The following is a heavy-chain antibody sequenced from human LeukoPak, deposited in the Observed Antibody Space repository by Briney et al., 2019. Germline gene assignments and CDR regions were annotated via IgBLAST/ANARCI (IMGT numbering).Heavy chain of an antibody. Sequence: PGGSLRLSCRASGFTFSNYWMSWVRQAPGKGLEWVANIKEDGSGKNYVDSAKGRFTISRDNAKDSLYLQMNSLRAEDTAVYYCARDIPQGLSYFDYWGQGTLVTVSS. CDR3: ARDIPQGLSYFDY. J-gene: IGHJ4*02. CDR1: GFTFSNYW. V-gene: IGHV3-7*04. D-gene: IGHD2-2*02. CDR2: IKEDGSGK.